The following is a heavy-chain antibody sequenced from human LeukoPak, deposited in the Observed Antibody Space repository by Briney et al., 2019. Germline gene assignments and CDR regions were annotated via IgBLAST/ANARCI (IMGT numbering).Heavy chain of an antibody. CDR1: GNYW. CDR3: AKAELSSYGMDV. CDR2: ISYDGSNK. D-gene: IGHD1-14*01. V-gene: IGHV3-30*18. Sequence: GGSLRLSCAASGNYWMHWVRQAPGKGLEWVAVISYDGSNKYYADSVKGRFTISRDNSKNTLYLQMNSLRAEDTAVYYCAKAELSSYGMDVWGQGTTVTVSS. J-gene: IGHJ6*02.